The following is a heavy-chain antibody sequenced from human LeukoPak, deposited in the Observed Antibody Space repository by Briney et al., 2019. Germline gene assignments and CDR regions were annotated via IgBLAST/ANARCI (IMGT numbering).Heavy chain of an antibody. CDR1: GYTFTGYY. J-gene: IGHJ6*02. Sequence: GSSVKVSCKASGYTFTGYYMHWVRQAPGQGLEWMGWINPNSGGTNYAQKFQGRVTMTRDTSISTAYMELSRLRSDDTAVYYCAREFVVVPAAGLPFGHDDYYYYGMDVWGQGTTVTVSS. V-gene: IGHV1-2*02. CDR3: AREFVVVPAAGLPFGHDDYYYYGMDV. D-gene: IGHD2-2*01. CDR2: INPNSGGT.